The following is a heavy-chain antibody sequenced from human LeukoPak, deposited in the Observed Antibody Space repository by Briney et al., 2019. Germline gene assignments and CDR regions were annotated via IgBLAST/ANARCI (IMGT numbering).Heavy chain of an antibody. D-gene: IGHD6-6*01. CDR2: IYYSGST. J-gene: IGHJ5*02. CDR3: ASALSIAARYGRFDP. Sequence: SETLSLTCTVSGGSISSYYWSWIRQPPGKGLEWIGYIYYSGSTNYNPSLKSRVTISVDTSKNQFSLKLSSVTAADTAVYYCASALSIAARYGRFDPWGQGTLVTVSS. V-gene: IGHV4-59*12. CDR1: GGSISSYY.